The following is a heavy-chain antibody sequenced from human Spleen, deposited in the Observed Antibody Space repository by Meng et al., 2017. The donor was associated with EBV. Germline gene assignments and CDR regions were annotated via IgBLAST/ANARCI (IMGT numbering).Heavy chain of an antibody. CDR1: GFSLTNSGGC. D-gene: IGHD2-2*01. Sequence: QITLVEPGPTGVKPKQTLTRTCTLSGFSLTNSGGCVGWIRQPPGKSLEWLALIYWDDDTRYSPSLKTRLTITKDTSKNQVVLTVTNVDPVDTAVYYCARSSYYWYFDLWGRGTLVTVSS. CDR3: ARSSYYWYFDL. V-gene: IGHV2-5*02. J-gene: IGHJ2*01. CDR2: IYWDDDT.